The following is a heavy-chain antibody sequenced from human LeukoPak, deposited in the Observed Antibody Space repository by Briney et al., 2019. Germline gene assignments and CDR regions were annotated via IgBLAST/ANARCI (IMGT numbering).Heavy chain of an antibody. Sequence: PGRSLRLSCAASGFTFSSYAMHWVRQAPGKGLEWVAVISYDGSNKYYADSVKGRFTISRDNSKNTLYLQMNSLRAEDTAVYYCAKAGMVRGVIRWFDPWGQGTLVTVSS. D-gene: IGHD3-10*01. CDR2: ISYDGSNK. V-gene: IGHV3-30*04. J-gene: IGHJ5*02. CDR1: GFTFSSYA. CDR3: AKAGMVRGVIRWFDP.